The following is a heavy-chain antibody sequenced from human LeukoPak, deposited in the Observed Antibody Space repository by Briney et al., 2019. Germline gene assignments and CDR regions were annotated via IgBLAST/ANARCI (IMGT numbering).Heavy chain of an antibody. CDR3: ARAPSTGGVFFDY. D-gene: IGHD5/OR15-5a*01. Sequence: SETLSLTCTVSGGSISSTSYYWGWIRQPPGKGLEWIGNIYFRGNTYYNPSLESRVTISIDTSKNQFSLKLSSVTAADTAVYYCARAPSTGGVFFDYWGQGTLVTVSS. J-gene: IGHJ4*02. CDR1: GGSISSTSYY. CDR2: IYFRGNT. V-gene: IGHV4-39*07.